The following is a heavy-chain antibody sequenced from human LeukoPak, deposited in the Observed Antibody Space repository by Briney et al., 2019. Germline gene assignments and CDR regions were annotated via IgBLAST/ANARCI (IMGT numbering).Heavy chain of an antibody. V-gene: IGHV4-59*08. CDR2: IHYTGNT. CDR3: ARFSGYDDTGHHYLDN. CDR1: GDSISPHY. J-gene: IGHJ4*02. D-gene: IGHD3-22*01. Sequence: PSETLSLTCSYSGDSISPHYWSWIRQPPEKGLEWIGYIHYTGNTNYNPSLKSRVTISVDTSTNQFSLRLSSVTAADTAVHYCARFSGYDDTGHHYLDNWGQGTLVAVSS.